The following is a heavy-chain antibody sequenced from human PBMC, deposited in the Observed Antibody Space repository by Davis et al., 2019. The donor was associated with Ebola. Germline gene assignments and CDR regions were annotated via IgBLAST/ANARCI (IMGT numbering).Heavy chain of an antibody. CDR1: GGSVSSGSYY. Sequence: PSETLSLTCTVSGGSVSSGSYYWNWIRQPPGTGLEWIGEIDHSGRSTCSSSLKSRVTISVDTSRNQFSLKLSSVTAADTALYYCARTVSSSRGLDFWGQGRVITVSS. D-gene: IGHD6-6*01. J-gene: IGHJ4*02. CDR3: ARTVSSSRGLDF. V-gene: IGHV4-61*01. CDR2: IDHSGRS.